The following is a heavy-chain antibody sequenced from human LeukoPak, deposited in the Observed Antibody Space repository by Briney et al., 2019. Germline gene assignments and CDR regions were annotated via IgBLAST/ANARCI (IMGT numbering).Heavy chain of an antibody. Sequence: ETLSLTCAVYGGSFSGYYWSWIRQPPGKGPEWVANMNQDGSRKYYVDSVKGRFTISRDNAKNSLFLQMNGLRDEDTAVYYCTRDSQGSGTYSTDQWGQGTLVTVSS. CDR3: TRDSQGSGTYSTDQ. J-gene: IGHJ4*02. CDR1: GGSFSGYY. V-gene: IGHV3-7*01. CDR2: MNQDGSRK. D-gene: IGHD3-10*01.